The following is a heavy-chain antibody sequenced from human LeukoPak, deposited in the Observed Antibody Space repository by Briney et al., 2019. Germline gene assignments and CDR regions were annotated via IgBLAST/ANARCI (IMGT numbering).Heavy chain of an antibody. CDR1: GFTFSDYY. D-gene: IGHD2-21*02. CDR2: ISSSGITI. Sequence: GGSLRLSCAASGFTFSDYYMSWIHQAPGKGLEWVSYISSSGITIYYADSVKGRFTISKDNAKNSLYLQMNSLRAKDTAVYYCARDSPRGDRYVFDYWGQGTLVTVSS. V-gene: IGHV3-11*01. J-gene: IGHJ4*02. CDR3: ARDSPRGDRYVFDY.